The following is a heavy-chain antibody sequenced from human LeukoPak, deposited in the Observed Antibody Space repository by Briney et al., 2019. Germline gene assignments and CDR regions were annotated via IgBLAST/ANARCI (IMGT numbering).Heavy chain of an antibody. V-gene: IGHV3-30*03. CDR2: ISYDGSNK. D-gene: IGHD3-9*01. CDR3: ARETSILLRYFDRLFAPNYFDY. Sequence: TGGSLRLSCAASGFTFSSYSMNWVRQAPGKGLEWVAVISYDGSNKYYADSVKGRFTISRDNSKNTLYLQMNSLRAEDTAVYYCARETSILLRYFDRLFAPNYFDYWGQGTLVTVSS. J-gene: IGHJ4*02. CDR1: GFTFSSYS.